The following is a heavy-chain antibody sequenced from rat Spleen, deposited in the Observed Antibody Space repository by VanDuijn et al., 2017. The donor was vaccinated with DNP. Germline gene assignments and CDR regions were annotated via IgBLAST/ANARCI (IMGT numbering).Heavy chain of an antibody. CDR2: ITSRGDTT. CDR3: ARLYDD. Sequence: EVQLVESGGDLVQPGRSLKLSCVVSGFTFNNYWMTWIRQVPGRGLEWLASITSRGDTTYYPDSVKGRFTISRANAKNTLYLQMNSLRSEDMATYYCARLYDDWGQGVMVTVSS. D-gene: IGHD1-2*01. V-gene: IGHV5-31*01. CDR1: GFTFNNYW. J-gene: IGHJ2*01.